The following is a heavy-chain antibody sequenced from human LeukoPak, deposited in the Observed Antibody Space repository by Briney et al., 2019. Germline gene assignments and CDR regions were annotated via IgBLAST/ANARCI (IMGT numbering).Heavy chain of an antibody. CDR2: IYYSGST. Sequence: PSETLSLTCTVSGGSISSGDYYRSWIRQPPGKGLEWIGYIYYSGSTYYNPSLESRVTISVDTSKNQFSLKLSSVTAADTAVYYCARDFGEEYYDSSGLFPVSNWGQGTLVTVSS. V-gene: IGHV4-30-4*01. CDR1: GGSISSGDYY. D-gene: IGHD3-22*01. CDR3: ARDFGEEYYDSSGLFPVSN. J-gene: IGHJ4*02.